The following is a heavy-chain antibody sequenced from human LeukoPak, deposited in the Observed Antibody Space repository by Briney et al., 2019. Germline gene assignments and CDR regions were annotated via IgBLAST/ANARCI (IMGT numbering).Heavy chain of an antibody. V-gene: IGHV1-69*04. CDR2: IIPILGIA. Sequence: ASVKVSCKASGGTFSSYAISWVRQAPGQGLEWMGRIIPILGIANYAQMFQGRVTITADKSTSTAYMELSSLRSEDTAVYYCASLNVDTIGGSFDYWGQGTLVTVSS. J-gene: IGHJ4*02. CDR1: GGTFSSYA. D-gene: IGHD5-12*01. CDR3: ASLNVDTIGGSFDY.